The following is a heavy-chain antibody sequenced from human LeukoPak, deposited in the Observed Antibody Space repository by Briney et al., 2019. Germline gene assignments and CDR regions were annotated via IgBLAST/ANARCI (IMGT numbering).Heavy chain of an antibody. CDR2: ISGSGGST. D-gene: IGHD2-15*01. J-gene: IGHJ4*02. V-gene: IGHV3-23*01. CDR3: AKAGVVAANDY. Sequence: GGSLRLSCAASGFTLSSSEMNWVRQAPGKGLEWVSAISGSGGSTYYADSVKGRFTISRDNSKNTLYLQMNSLRAEDTAVYYCAKAGVVAANDYWGQGTLVTVSS. CDR1: GFTLSSSE.